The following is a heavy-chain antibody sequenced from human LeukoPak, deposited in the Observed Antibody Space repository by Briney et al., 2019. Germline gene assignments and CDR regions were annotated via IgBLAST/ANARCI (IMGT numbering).Heavy chain of an antibody. J-gene: IGHJ4*02. CDR3: VKDWSDEAQCGADCLEY. Sequence: GGSLRLSCAASGFTFSSYAMSWVRQAPGKGLEWVSSISGSGDNTYYADSVKGRYTISRDNSKNTLYLQMNTLRAEDTAVYYCVKDWSDEAQCGADCLEYWGQGTLVTVSS. D-gene: IGHD2-21*02. CDR2: ISGSGDNT. V-gene: IGHV3-23*01. CDR1: GFTFSSYA.